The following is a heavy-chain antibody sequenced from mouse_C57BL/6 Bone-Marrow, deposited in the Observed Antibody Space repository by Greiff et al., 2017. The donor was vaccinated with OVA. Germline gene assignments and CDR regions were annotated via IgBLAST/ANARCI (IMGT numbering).Heavy chain of an antibody. CDR1: GYAFSSSW. CDR3: ARPFYYGSSPGAKYY. D-gene: IGHD1-1*01. J-gene: IGHJ4*01. V-gene: IGHV1-82*01. CDR2: IYPGDVDT. Sequence: VQLQQSGPVLVKPGASVKISCKSSGYAFSSSWMNWVKQRPGKGLEWLGRIYPGDVDTNYNGKLKGKVTLTADKSSITAYMQLSSLTSEDSAVYVCARPFYYGSSPGAKYYWGQGTSVTV.